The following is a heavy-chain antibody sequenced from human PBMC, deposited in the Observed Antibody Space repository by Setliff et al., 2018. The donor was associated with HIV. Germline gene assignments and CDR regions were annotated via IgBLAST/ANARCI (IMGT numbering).Heavy chain of an antibody. V-gene: IGHV4-39*07. CDR1: GGSISSSSYY. Sequence: PSETLSLTCTVSGGSISSSSYYWGWIRQPPGKGLEWIGNIYYSGSTYYNTSLKTRITISVDTSKNHLSLKVSSLTAADTAVYYCARAPYYDYRGLAVYYFDYWGQGTLVTVSS. D-gene: IGHD3-22*01. J-gene: IGHJ4*02. CDR3: ARAPYYDYRGLAVYYFDY. CDR2: IYYSGST.